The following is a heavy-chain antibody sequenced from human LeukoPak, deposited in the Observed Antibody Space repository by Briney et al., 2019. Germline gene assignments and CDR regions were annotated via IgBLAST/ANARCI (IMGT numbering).Heavy chain of an antibody. J-gene: IGHJ4*02. CDR1: GFTFTSSA. CDR3: AAGGRKDTAMVTGY. D-gene: IGHD5-18*01. V-gene: IGHV1-58*01. CDR2: IVVGSGNT. Sequence: SVKVSCKASGFTFTSSAVQWVRQARGQRLEWIGWIVVGSGNTHYAQKFQERVTITRDMSTSTAYMELSSLRSEDTAVYYCAAGGRKDTAMVTGYWGQGTLVTVSS.